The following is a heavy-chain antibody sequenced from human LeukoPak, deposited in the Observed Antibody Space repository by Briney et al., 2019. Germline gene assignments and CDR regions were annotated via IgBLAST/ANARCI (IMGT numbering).Heavy chain of an antibody. CDR2: ISYDGSHK. CDR3: ARAEMTTITYPGY. J-gene: IGHJ4*02. V-gene: IGHV3-30*04. D-gene: IGHD5-24*01. CDR1: GFTFSSYA. Sequence: GGSLRLSCAASGFTFSSYAMFWVRQAPGKGLEWVAVISYDGSHKYYADSVNGRFTISRDNSDNTLYMQMNSLRAEDTAVYYCARAEMTTITYPGYWGQGTPVTVSS.